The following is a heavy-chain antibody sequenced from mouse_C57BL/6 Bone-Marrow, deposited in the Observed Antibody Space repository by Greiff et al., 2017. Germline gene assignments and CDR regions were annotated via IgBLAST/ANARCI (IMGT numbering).Heavy chain of an antibody. D-gene: IGHD2-4*01. CDR3: ARGSDYDEAWFAY. V-gene: IGHV1-81*01. CDR2: IYPRSGNT. J-gene: IGHJ3*01. Sequence: QVQLQQSGAELARPGASVKLSCKASGYTFTSYGISWVKQRTGQGLEWIGEIYPRSGNTYYNKKFKGKATLTADKSSSTAYMELRSLTSEDSAVYFCARGSDYDEAWFAYWGQGTLVTVSA. CDR1: GYTFTSYG.